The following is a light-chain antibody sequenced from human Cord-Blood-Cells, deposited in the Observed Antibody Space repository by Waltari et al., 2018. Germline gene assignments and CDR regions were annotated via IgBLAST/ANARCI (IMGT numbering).Light chain of an antibody. CDR3: CSYAGSSTFV. J-gene: IGLJ1*01. V-gene: IGLV2-23*01. CDR2: EGS. CDR1: SSDVGSYNL. Sequence: QSALTQPASVSGSPGQSLTISCTGTSSDVGSYNLVSWYQQHPGKAPQPMIYEGSKRPSGVSNRFSGSKSGNTASLTISGLQAEDEADYYCCSYAGSSTFVFGTGTKVTVL.